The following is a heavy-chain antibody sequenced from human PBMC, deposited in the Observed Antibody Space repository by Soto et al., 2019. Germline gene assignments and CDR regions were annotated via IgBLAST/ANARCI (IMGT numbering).Heavy chain of an antibody. D-gene: IGHD2-21*02. Sequence: PSETLSLTCTVSGGSIGSYHWSWVRQPPGKGLEWIASVYYTGTTNYNPSLGSRVTISIDAPENQISLKLSSVTAADTAVYYCARFRGTAILNFWGQGTLVTVSS. CDR3: ARFRGTAILNF. J-gene: IGHJ4*02. V-gene: IGHV4-59*12. CDR2: VYYTGTT. CDR1: GGSIGSYH.